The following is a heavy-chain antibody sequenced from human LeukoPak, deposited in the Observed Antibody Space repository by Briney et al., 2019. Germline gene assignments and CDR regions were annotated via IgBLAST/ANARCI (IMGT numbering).Heavy chain of an antibody. Sequence: PGGSLRLSCAASGFTSSSYAMHWVRQAPGKGLEYVSAISSNGGSTYYANSVKGRFTISRDNSKNTLYLQMGSLRAEDMAVYYCARGGVVNDAFDIWGQGTMVTVSS. J-gene: IGHJ3*02. D-gene: IGHD3-3*01. CDR3: ARGGVVNDAFDI. CDR1: GFTSSSYA. CDR2: ISSNGGST. V-gene: IGHV3-64*01.